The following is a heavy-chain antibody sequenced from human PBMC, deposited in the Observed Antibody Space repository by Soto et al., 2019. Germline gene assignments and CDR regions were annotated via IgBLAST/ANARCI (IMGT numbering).Heavy chain of an antibody. Sequence: QVQLVQSGAEVKKPGASVTVSCKASGYSFTGYFMHWVRQVPGPGLEWMGWTNPKSGVTKYPQKFQGRVTMTRDTSISTAYLGLTRLRSDETAVYYCARAHVRLQLGASDYWGQGTLVTVSS. V-gene: IGHV1-2*02. CDR3: ARAHVRLQLGASDY. J-gene: IGHJ4*02. CDR2: TNPKSGVT. D-gene: IGHD6-25*01. CDR1: GYSFTGYF.